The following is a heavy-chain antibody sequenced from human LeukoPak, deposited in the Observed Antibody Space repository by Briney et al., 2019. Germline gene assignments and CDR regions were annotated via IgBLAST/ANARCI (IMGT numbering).Heavy chain of an antibody. D-gene: IGHD2-15*01. CDR3: ARGSF. CDR1: GFAFSTYN. J-gene: IGHJ4*02. CDR2: ITTSSSYM. V-gene: IGHV3-21*01. Sequence: PGGSLRLSCAASGFAFSTYNMNWFRKAPGKGLEWVSSITTSSSYMSYADSVKGRFTISRDNAKNSLYLQMNSLRAEDTAVYYCARGSFWGQGTLVTVSS.